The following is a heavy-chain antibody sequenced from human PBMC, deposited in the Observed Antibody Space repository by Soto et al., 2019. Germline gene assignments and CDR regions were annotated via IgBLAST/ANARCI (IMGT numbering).Heavy chain of an antibody. D-gene: IGHD4-17*01. CDR1: GGSITTVDYY. CDR2: LYYSGST. Sequence: SQTLSLTCTVSGGSITTVDYYCSWIREPLGKGMKWIGYLYYSGSTFYNPSLKSRITISGAASKEQFSLKLSSVTAADTAVYYCAREFEKVTTSFSYYFDYWGQGTLVTVS. CDR3: AREFEKVTTSFSYYFDY. J-gene: IGHJ4*02. V-gene: IGHV4-30-4*01.